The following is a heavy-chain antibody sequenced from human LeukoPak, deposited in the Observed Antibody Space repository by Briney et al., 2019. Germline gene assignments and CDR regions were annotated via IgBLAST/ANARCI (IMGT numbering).Heavy chain of an antibody. V-gene: IGHV3-74*01. J-gene: IGHJ3*01. CDR3: ARSQSDVFDV. CDR1: GFTFTNYW. CDR2: MNSDGTSI. Sequence: PGGSLRLSCVVSGFTFTNYWMQWVRQVPGKGLVWVARMNSDGTSIIHADSVKGRFTISRDNAENTLYLQMNSLRPEDTALYYCARSQSDVFDVWGQGTMVIVSS.